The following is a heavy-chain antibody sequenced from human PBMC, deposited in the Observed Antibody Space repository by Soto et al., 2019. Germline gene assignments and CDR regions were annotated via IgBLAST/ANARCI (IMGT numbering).Heavy chain of an antibody. CDR2: IYYSGTT. V-gene: IGHV4-30-4*01. D-gene: IGHD2-21*01. J-gene: IGHJ5*02. CDR1: GVSISSADYY. CDR3: AREHGGKFQPYWFDP. Sequence: SLSLTGSVSGVSISSADYYWSWIRQPPGKGLEWIGYIYYSGTTYYNPSLKSRLIISVDTSRNQFSMKLTSVTAADTAVYYCAREHGGKFQPYWFDPWGRESWSPSTQ.